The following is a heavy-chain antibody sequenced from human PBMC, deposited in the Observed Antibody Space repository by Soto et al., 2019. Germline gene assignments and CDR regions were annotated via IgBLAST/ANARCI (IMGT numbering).Heavy chain of an antibody. V-gene: IGHV5-10-1*01. D-gene: IGHD3-22*01. CDR1: GYSFTSYW. CDR3: ASAASYYSDSSGYCPDY. J-gene: IGHJ4*02. Sequence: GESLKISCKGSGYSFTSYWISWVRQMPGKGLEWMGRIDPSDSYTNYSPSFQGHVTISADKSISTAYLQWSSLKASDTAMYYCASAASYYSDSSGYCPDYCGKSTLVTVSS. CDR2: IDPSDSYT.